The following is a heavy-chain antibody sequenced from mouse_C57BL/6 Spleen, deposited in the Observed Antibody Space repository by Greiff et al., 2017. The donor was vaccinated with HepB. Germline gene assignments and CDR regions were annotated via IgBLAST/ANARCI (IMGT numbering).Heavy chain of an antibody. Sequence: QVHVKQPGAELVKPGASVKMSCKASGYTFTSYWITWVKQRPGQGLEWIGDIYPGSGSTNYNEKFKSKATLTVDTSSSTAYMQLSSLTSEDSAVYYCARSCDLAWFAYWGQGTLVTVSA. CDR1: GYTFTSYW. D-gene: IGHD2-13*01. V-gene: IGHV1-55*01. J-gene: IGHJ3*01. CDR3: ARSCDLAWFAY. CDR2: IYPGSGST.